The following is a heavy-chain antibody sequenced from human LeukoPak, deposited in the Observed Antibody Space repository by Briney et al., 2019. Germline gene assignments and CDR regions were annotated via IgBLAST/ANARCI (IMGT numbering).Heavy chain of an antibody. CDR2: ITSSSSYI. CDR1: GFTFSSYS. Sequence: GGSLRLSCAASGFTFSSYSMNWVRQAPGKGLEWVSSITSSSSYIYYADSVKGRFTISRDNAKNSLYLQMNSLRAEDMALYYCAKDGGPNYYAPFDYWGQGTLVTVSS. D-gene: IGHD3-10*01. V-gene: IGHV3-21*04. J-gene: IGHJ4*02. CDR3: AKDGGPNYYAPFDY.